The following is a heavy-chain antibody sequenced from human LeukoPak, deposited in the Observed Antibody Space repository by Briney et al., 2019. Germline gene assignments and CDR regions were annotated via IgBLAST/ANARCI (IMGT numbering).Heavy chain of an antibody. V-gene: IGHV4-59*01. CDR1: GGSISSYY. CDR3: ARGRSTWHA. J-gene: IGHJ5*02. CDR2: IFYSGST. Sequence: PSEALSLTCIASGGSISSYYWSWIRPPPGKGLEWIGYIFYSGSTNYNPSLKSRVTISIDTSKKQFSLKLSSVTAADTAVYYCARGRSTWHAWGQGTLVTVSS.